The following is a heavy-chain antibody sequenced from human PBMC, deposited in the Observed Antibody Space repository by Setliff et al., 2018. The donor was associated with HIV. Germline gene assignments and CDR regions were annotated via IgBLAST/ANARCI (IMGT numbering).Heavy chain of an antibody. CDR1: GGSFTDIGGSFTDYY. D-gene: IGHD5-12*01. J-gene: IGHJ6*03. CDR3: ARGATLLPGYSDRWEYFYMDV. V-gene: IGHV4-34*01. Sequence: SETLSLTCAVFGGSFTDIGGSFTDYYWIWIRQPPGKGLEWIGEINHSGSTHYNPSLKSRFTISVDTSKNQFSLKVNSVTAADTAVYYCARGATLLPGYSDRWEYFYMDVWGKGTTVTVSS. CDR2: INHSGST.